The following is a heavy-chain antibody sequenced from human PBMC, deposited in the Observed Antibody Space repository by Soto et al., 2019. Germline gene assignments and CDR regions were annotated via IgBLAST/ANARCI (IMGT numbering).Heavy chain of an antibody. CDR2: ISYDGSNK. Sequence: QVQLVESGGGVVQPGRSLRLSCAASGFTFSSYGMHWVRQAPGKGLEWVAVISYDGSNKYYADSVKGRFTISRDNSKNKLYLQMNRLRAEDTAVYYCAKEPTLVDSSGWPYGMDVWGQGTTVTVSS. V-gene: IGHV3-30*18. D-gene: IGHD6-19*01. J-gene: IGHJ6*02. CDR1: GFTFSSYG. CDR3: AKEPTLVDSSGWPYGMDV.